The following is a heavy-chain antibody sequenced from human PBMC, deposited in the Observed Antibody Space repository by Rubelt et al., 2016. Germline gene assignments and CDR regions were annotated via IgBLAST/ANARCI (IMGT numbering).Heavy chain of an antibody. Sequence: GRQAPEQGLEWMGRIIPILGIANYAQKFQGRVTITADKSTSTAYMELSSLRSDDTAVYYCARDSGDYWGQGTLVTVSS. J-gene: IGHJ4*02. CDR2: IIPILGIA. CDR3: ARDSGDY. V-gene: IGHV1-69*04.